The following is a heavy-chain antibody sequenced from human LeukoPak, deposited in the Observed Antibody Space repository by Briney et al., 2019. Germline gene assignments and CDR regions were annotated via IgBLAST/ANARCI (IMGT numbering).Heavy chain of an antibody. V-gene: IGHV1-24*01. CDR1: GYTLTELS. CDR3: AXXXXXXXGTFSFDY. Sequence: ASVKVSCTVSGYTLTELSIHWVRQAPGKGLEWMGGFDPEDGETIYAQKFQGRVTITEDTSTDTAYMELSSLRSEDTAVYYCAXXXXXXXGTFSFDYWGQGTLVTVSS. D-gene: IGHD6-13*01. J-gene: IGHJ4*02. CDR2: FDPEDGET.